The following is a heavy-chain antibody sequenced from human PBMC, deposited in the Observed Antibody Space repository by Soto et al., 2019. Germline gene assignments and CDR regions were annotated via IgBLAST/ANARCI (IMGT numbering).Heavy chain of an antibody. J-gene: IGHJ4*02. CDR3: GRLEGLATISYFFDY. D-gene: IGHD3-9*01. V-gene: IGHV4-39*01. Sequence: GSLRLSCAASGFTFSSYAMSWARQAPGKGLEWIGSVYYSGSTYYNPSLESRVTISVDKSKNQFSLKLMSLSAADTAVYYCGRLEGLATISYFFDYCAQRALVTVSS. CDR1: GFTFSSYA. CDR2: VYYSGST.